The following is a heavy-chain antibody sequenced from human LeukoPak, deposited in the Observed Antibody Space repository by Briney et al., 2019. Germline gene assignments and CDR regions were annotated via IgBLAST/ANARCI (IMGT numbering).Heavy chain of an antibody. V-gene: IGHV3-48*01. CDR1: GFTFSTYA. J-gene: IGHJ4*02. CDR3: ARDDGGY. D-gene: IGHD3-16*01. Sequence: SGGSLRLSCAASGFTFSTYAMNWVRQAPGKGLEWVSYISSSSSPTYYADSVQGRFTISRDNAKNSLYLRMNSLRGEDTAVYYCARDDGGYWGQGTLVTVSS. CDR2: ISSSSSPT.